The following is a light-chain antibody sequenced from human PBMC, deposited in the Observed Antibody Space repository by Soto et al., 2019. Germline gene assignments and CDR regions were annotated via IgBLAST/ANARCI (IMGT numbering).Light chain of an antibody. J-gene: IGKJ4*01. Sequence: EVVLTQSPGTLSLSPGERVTLSCRASQSVASSYLAWYQQKPGRAPRLLFYSASSRATGIPDRFSGSGSGTDFTLTISRLEPEDSATYYCQQASSFPLTFGGGTKVEIK. CDR1: QSVASSY. CDR2: SAS. V-gene: IGKV3-20*01. CDR3: QQASSFPLT.